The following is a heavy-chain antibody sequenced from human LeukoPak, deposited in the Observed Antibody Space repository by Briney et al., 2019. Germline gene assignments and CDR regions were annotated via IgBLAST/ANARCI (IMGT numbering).Heavy chain of an antibody. CDR2: IYYSGST. V-gene: IGHV4-39*01. J-gene: IGHJ3*02. CDR3: ARPANTLEGDAFDI. D-gene: IGHD3-3*01. Sequence: PSETLSLTCTVSGGAISSYYWGWIRQPPGKGLEWIGSIYYSGSTYYNPSLKSRVTISVDTSKNQFSLKLSSVTAADTAVSYCARPANTLEGDAFDIWGQGTMVTASS. CDR1: GGAISSYY.